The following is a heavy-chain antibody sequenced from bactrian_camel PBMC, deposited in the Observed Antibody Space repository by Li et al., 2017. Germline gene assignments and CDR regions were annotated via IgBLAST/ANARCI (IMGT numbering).Heavy chain of an antibody. V-gene: IGHV3-2*01. D-gene: IGHD6*01. J-gene: IGHJ4*01. CDR1: GISFTPYY. CDR2: IRSDGTEA. Sequence: HVQLVESGGGLVSPGGSRRLSCSASGISFTPYYMSWVRQAPGKGLEWVAEIRSDGTEATYTDSVKGRFTISRDNARNTVDLQMNSLKPEDTAHYYCAGAIAGWSGFLQGTQVTVS.